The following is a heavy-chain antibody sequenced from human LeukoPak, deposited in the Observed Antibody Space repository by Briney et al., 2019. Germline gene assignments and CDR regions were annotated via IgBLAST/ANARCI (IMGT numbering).Heavy chain of an antibody. CDR2: INQDGTEK. CDR3: ARAEGYRGELDS. V-gene: IGHV3-7*01. CDR1: GFTFTTYW. J-gene: IGHJ4*02. Sequence: GESLRLSCAASGFTFTTYWMSWVRQLPGKGLEWVANINQDGTEKYYVDSVKGRFTISRENSKNRLYLQMNSLRAEDTAVYYCARAEGYRGELDSWGQGTLVTVSS. D-gene: IGHD4-23*01.